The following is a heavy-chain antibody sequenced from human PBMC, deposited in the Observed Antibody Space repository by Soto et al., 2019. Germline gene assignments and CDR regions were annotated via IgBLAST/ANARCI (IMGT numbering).Heavy chain of an antibody. J-gene: IGHJ5*02. CDR3: ARFGAAAVWWFDP. D-gene: IGHD6-13*01. Sequence: PGKGLEWIGYIYYSGSTNYNPSLKSRVTISVDTSKNQFSLKLSSVTAADTAVYYCARFGAAAVWWFDPWGQGTLVSVSS. V-gene: IGHV4-59*08. CDR2: IYYSGST.